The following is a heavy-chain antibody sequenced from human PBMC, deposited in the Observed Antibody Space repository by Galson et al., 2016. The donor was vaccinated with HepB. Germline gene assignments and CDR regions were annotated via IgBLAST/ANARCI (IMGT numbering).Heavy chain of an antibody. Sequence: SLRLSCATSGFAFNTYAMNWVRQAPGKGLEWVAGVSGHAGSTYYADSVKGRFPISRDNSKNTLFLQMNGLRADDTAVYYCAKANIIMVTLGIYLDTWGPGTLVTVSS. J-gene: IGHJ5*02. D-gene: IGHD2/OR15-2a*01. CDR2: VSGHAGST. V-gene: IGHV3-23*01. CDR1: GFAFNTYA. CDR3: AKANIIMVTLGIYLDT.